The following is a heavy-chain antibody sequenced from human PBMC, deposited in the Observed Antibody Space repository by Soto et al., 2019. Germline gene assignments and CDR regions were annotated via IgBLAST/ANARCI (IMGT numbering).Heavy chain of an antibody. Sequence: QLQESGPGLVKPSETLSLTCTVSGGSISSSSYYWGWVRQPPGKGLEWIGTIYYSGSAYYNPSLNSRVTISVDTSKNYFSLKLTSVTAADTSVYYCPRQVSGSGNPFASWGRRTLVTVSS. V-gene: IGHV4-39*01. CDR2: IYYSGSA. CDR1: GGSISSSSYY. D-gene: IGHD3-10*01. CDR3: PRQVSGSGNPFAS. J-gene: IGHJ4*02.